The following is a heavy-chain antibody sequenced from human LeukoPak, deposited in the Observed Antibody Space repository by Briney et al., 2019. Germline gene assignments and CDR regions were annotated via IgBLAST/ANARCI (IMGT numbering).Heavy chain of an antibody. D-gene: IGHD5-18*01. CDR2: IYYSGST. V-gene: IGHV4-30-4*01. CDR3: GRGGYSVIDY. J-gene: IGHJ4*02. CDR1: GDSISSGGYH. Sequence: PSQTLSLTCTVSGDSISSGGYHWNWIRQRPGKGLEWIGYIYYSGSTNNNPSLRSRVTTSLDTSKNQFSLKLSSVTAADTAVYYCGRGGYSVIDYWGQGTLVTVSS.